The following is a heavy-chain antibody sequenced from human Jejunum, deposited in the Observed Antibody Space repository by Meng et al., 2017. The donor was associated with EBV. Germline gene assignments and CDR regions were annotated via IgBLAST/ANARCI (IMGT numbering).Heavy chain of an antibody. CDR3: ARDFSSGYFAY. J-gene: IGHJ4*02. CDR1: GGSVSSGSYY. CDR2: VSDYGST. Sequence: QVQLQGSGPGLVKPSETLSLTCAVSGGSVSSGSYYWSWIRQPPGKGLEWIGFVSDYGSTRYNSSLKSRITISADTSKNQFSLKLTSVTPADTAIYYCARDFSSGYFAYWGQGTLVTVSS. D-gene: IGHD3-22*01. V-gene: IGHV4-61*01.